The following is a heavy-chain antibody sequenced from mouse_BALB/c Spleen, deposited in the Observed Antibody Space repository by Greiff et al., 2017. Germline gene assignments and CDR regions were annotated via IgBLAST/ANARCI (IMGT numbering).Heavy chain of an antibody. D-gene: IGHD1-2*01. CDR2: IYPGDGDT. CDR3: ARSKFITTATTMDY. Sequence: QVQLQQSGAELARPGASVKLSCKASGYTFTSYWMQWVKQRPGQGLEWIGAIYPGDGDTRYTQKFKGKATLTADKSSSTAYMQLSSLASEDSAVYYCARSKFITTATTMDYWGQETSVTVSS. CDR1: GYTFTSYW. J-gene: IGHJ4*01. V-gene: IGHV1-87*01.